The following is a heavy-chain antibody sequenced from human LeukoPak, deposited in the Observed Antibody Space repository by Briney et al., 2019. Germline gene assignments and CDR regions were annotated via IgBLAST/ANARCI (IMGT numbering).Heavy chain of an antibody. V-gene: IGHV4-4*07. CDR1: GGSISSYY. Sequence: SETLSLTCTVSGGSISSYYWSWIRQPAGKGLEWIGRIYTSGSTNYNPSLKSRVTMSVDTSKNQFSLKLSSVTAADTAVYYCARGRYLTMVRGVIITPLVDYWGQGTLVTVSS. J-gene: IGHJ4*02. D-gene: IGHD3-10*01. CDR3: ARGRYLTMVRGVIITPLVDY. CDR2: IYTSGST.